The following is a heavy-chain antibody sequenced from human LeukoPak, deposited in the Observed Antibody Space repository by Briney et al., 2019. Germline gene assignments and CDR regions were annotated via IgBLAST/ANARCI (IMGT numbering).Heavy chain of an antibody. CDR3: ASRSPSRTYDFWSGYYLHDAFDI. J-gene: IGHJ3*02. V-gene: IGHV3-66*02. CDR1: GFTVSSNY. CDR2: IYSGGST. D-gene: IGHD3-3*01. Sequence: PGGSLRLSCAASGFTVSSNYMSWVRQAPGKELEWVSVIYSGGSTYCADSVKGRFTISRDNSKNTLYLQMNSLRAEDTAVYYCASRSPSRTYDFWSGYYLHDAFDIWGQGTMVTVSS.